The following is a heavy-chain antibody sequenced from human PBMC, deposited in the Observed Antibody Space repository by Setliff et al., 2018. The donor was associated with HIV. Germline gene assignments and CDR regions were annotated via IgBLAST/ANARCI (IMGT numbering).Heavy chain of an antibody. CDR2: MYSGAGI. V-gene: IGHV3-53*01. Sequence: PGGSLRLSCVVSGFNVGTNYMSWVRQAPGKGLEWVSIMYSGAGIYYADSVKGRFTTSRDSSKNTLYLQMNSLRAEDTAVYYCARVPRGDYAENWGQGTLVTVS. J-gene: IGHJ4*02. CDR1: GFNVGTNY. CDR3: ARVPRGDYAEN. D-gene: IGHD4-17*01.